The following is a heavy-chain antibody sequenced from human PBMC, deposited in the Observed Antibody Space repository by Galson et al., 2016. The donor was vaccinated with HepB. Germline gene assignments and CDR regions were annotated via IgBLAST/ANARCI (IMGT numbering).Heavy chain of an antibody. CDR3: AKGEPASRYDFWSGYFDY. V-gene: IGHV3-30*18. CDR1: GFTFSRYG. Sequence: SLRLSCAASGFTFSRYGMHWVRQAPGKGLEWVAVISYDGSNKYYADSVKGRFTISRDNFKNTLYLQMNSLRAEDTAVYYCAKGEPASRYDFWSGYFDYWGQGTLVTVSS. J-gene: IGHJ4*02. D-gene: IGHD3-3*01. CDR2: ISYDGSNK.